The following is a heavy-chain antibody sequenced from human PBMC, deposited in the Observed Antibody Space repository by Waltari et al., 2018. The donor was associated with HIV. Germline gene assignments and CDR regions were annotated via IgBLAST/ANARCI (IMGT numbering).Heavy chain of an antibody. V-gene: IGHV4-4*07. CDR3: ARENDTSWRALGH. CDR2: MSTSGST. Sequence: QLQQSGPGLVKPSETLSHTCPVARVPISGHYWSWIRQPGWKGLEWIGRMSTSGSTNYNASLESRATVSVDTSKNQFSRKLSSVTAANTAVYYCARENDTSWRALGHWGQGTLVTVSS. J-gene: IGHJ4*02. CDR1: RVPISGHY. D-gene: IGHD3-16*01.